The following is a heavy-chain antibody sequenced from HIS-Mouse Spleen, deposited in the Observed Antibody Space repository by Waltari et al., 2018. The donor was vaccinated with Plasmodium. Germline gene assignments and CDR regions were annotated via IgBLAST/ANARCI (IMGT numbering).Heavy chain of an antibody. CDR1: GFTFSSYG. CDR2: ISYDGSNK. D-gene: IGHD3-16*01. CDR3: AKAQGVINFDY. V-gene: IGHV3-30*18. Sequence: QVQLVESGGGVVQPGRSLRLSCAASGFTFSSYGMHWVRQAPGKWLEWGAVISYDGSNKYYADSVKGRFTISRDNSKNTLYLQMNSLRAEDTAVYYCAKAQGVINFDYWGQGTLVTVSS. J-gene: IGHJ4*02.